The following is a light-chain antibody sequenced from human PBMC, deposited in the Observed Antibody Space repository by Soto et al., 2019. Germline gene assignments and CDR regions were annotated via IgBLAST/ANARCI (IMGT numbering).Light chain of an antibody. CDR2: DVS. CDR3: CSYAGRYTPYV. CDR1: SSDVGGYNY. J-gene: IGLJ1*01. V-gene: IGLV2-11*01. Sequence: QSVLTQPRSVSGSPGQSVTISCTGTSSDVGGYNYVSWYQQYPGKAPKLMIYDVSKRPSGVPDRFSGSKSGNTASLTISGLQDEDEADYYCCSYAGRYTPYVFGTGTKVTVL.